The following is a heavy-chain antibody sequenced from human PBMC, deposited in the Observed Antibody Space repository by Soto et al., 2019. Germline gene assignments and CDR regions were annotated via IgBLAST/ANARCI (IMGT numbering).Heavy chain of an antibody. V-gene: IGHV4-31*03. J-gene: IGHJ4*02. D-gene: IGHD5-18*01. Sequence: SETLSLTCTVSGGSISSGGYYWSWIRQHPGKGLEWIGYIYYSGSTYYNPSLKSRVTISVDTSKNQFSLKLSSVTAADTAVYYCARGRRWIQLWAQGGYFDYWGQGTLVTVSS. CDR3: ARGRRWIQLWAQGGYFDY. CDR2: IYYSGST. CDR1: GGSISSGGYY.